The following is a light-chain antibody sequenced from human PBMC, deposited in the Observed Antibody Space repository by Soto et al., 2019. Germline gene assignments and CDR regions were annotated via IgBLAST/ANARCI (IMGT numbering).Light chain of an antibody. CDR3: QQYGSSSWT. J-gene: IGKJ1*01. V-gene: IGKV3-20*01. CDR1: QSVSSSY. Sequence: EIVXTQXPXTLSLSPGERATLSCRASQSVSSSYLAWYQQKPGQAPRLLIYGASSRATGIPDRFSGSGSETDFTLTISRLEPEDFAVYYCQQYGSSSWTFGQGTKVEIK. CDR2: GAS.